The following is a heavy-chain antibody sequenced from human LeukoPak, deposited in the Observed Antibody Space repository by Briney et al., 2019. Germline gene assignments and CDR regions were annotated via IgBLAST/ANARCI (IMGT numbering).Heavy chain of an antibody. CDR3: ARARDTYYSSTSCYILFDY. V-gene: IGHV1-2*02. D-gene: IGHD2-2*02. Sequence: ASVKVSCKASGYTFTGYYMHWVRQAPGQGLEWMGWINPNSGGTNYAQKFQGRVTMTRDTSISTAYMELSRLRSDDTAVYYCARARDTYYSSTSCYILFDYWGQGTLVTVSS. CDR1: GYTFTGYY. CDR2: INPNSGGT. J-gene: IGHJ4*02.